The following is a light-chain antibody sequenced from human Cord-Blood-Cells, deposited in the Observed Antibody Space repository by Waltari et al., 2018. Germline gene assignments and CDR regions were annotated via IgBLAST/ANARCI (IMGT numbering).Light chain of an antibody. CDR3: SSYAGSNNLV. V-gene: IGLV2-8*01. CDR1: SGYVGGYNY. Sequence: QSALSQPPSASGSPGQSATISCTGTSGYVGGYNYVPWYQQHPGKAPKLMIYEVSKRPSGVPDRFSGSKSGNTASLTVSGLQAEDEADYYCSSYAGSNNLVFGGGTKLTVL. J-gene: IGLJ2*01. CDR2: EVS.